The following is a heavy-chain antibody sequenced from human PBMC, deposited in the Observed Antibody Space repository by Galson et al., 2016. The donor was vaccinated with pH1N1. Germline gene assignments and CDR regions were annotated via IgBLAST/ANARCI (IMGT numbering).Heavy chain of an antibody. J-gene: IGHJ4*02. V-gene: IGHV3-30*04. D-gene: IGHD5-12*01. CDR3: ARDSEYSGHEGFH. CDR1: GFTCTSYA. Sequence: SLRLSCAASGFTCTSYAMHWVRQAPGKGLEWVAVILYDGTNEYYADSVKGRFTISRDKTQSTAYLQMNSLRTEDTAVYYCARDSEYSGHEGFHWAQGTLVIVSS. CDR2: ILYDGTNE.